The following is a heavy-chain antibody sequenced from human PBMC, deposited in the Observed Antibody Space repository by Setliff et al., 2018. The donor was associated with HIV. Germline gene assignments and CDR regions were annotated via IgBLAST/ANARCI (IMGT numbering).Heavy chain of an antibody. V-gene: IGHV1-58*02. CDR3: AARPGVDSSGYYDYYYMDV. Sequence: GASVKVSCKASGFTFNTSAIQWVRQARGRRLEWIGWTVVGSGNTNYAQKFQERVTITRDMSTSTSYMELTNLRSEDTAVYYCAARPGVDSSGYYDYYYMDVWAKGTTVTVSS. D-gene: IGHD3-22*01. CDR2: TVVGSGNT. CDR1: GFTFNTSA. J-gene: IGHJ6*03.